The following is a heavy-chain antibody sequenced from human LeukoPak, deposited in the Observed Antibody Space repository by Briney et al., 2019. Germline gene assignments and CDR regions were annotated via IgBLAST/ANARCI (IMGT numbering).Heavy chain of an antibody. CDR3: ARDDRGLGQALDY. CDR1: GFTFSSYA. Sequence: GGSLRLSCAASGFTFSSYAMYWVRQAPGKGLEWVAVISYDGSDKFYADSVKGRFTISRDNTKNSLYLQMNSLRAEDTAVYYCARDDRGLGQALDYWGQGTLVTVSS. V-gene: IGHV3-30*04. D-gene: IGHD1-14*01. J-gene: IGHJ4*02. CDR2: ISYDGSDK.